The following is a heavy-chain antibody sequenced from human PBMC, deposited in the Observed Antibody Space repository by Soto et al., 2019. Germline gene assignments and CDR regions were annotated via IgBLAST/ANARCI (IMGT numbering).Heavy chain of an antibody. CDR3: ARGTELPDGYNPYYYYYGMDV. CDR2: TYYRSKWYN. J-gene: IGHJ6*02. V-gene: IGHV6-1*01. Sequence: SQTLSLTCAISGDSVSSNSAAWNWIRQSPSRGLEWLGRTYYRSKWYNDYAVSVKSRITINPDTSKNQFSLQLNSVTPEDTAVYYCARGTELPDGYNPYYYYYGMDVWGQGTTVTVSS. D-gene: IGHD5-12*01. CDR1: GDSVSSNSAA.